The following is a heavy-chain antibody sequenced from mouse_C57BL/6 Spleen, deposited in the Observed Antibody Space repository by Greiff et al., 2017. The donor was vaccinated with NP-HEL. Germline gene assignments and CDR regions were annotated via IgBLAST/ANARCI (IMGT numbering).Heavy chain of an antibody. CDR1: GYTFTSYW. V-gene: IGHV1-50*01. CDR2: IDPSDSYT. J-gene: IGHJ1*03. D-gene: IGHD1-1*01. CDR3: ARSFITTVVARYFDV. Sequence: VQLQQPGAELVKPGASVKLSCKASGYTFTSYWMQWVKQRPGQGLEWIGEIDPSDSYTNYNQKFKGKATLTVDTSSSTAYMQLSSLTSEDSAVYYCARSFITTVVARYFDVWGTGTTVTVSS.